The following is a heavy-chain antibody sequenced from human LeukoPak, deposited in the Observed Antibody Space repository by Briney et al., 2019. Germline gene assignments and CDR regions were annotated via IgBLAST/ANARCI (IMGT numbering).Heavy chain of an antibody. V-gene: IGHV1-69*06. CDR1: GGTFSSYA. D-gene: IGHD3-22*01. J-gene: IGHJ3*02. CDR3: TRHGGRDYYDSSEDAFDI. CDR2: IIPIFGTA. Sequence: ASVKVSCKASGGTFSSYAISWVRQAPGQGLEWMGGIIPIFGTANYAQKFQGRVTITADKSTSTAYMELSSLRSEDTAVYYCTRHGGRDYYDSSEDAFDIWGQGTMVIVSS.